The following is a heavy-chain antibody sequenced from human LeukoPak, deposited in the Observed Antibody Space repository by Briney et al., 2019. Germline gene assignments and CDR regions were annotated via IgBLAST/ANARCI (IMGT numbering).Heavy chain of an antibody. CDR1: GGSISSYY. CDR3: ARRSSSNRLDY. CDR2: IYYSGST. D-gene: IGHD1-14*01. Sequence: PSETLSLTCTVSGGSISSYYWSWIRQPPGKGLEWIGYIYYSGSTNYNPSLKSRVTISVDTSKNQFSLKLSSVTAADTAVYYCARRSSSNRLDYWGQGTLVTVSS. J-gene: IGHJ4*02. V-gene: IGHV4-59*01.